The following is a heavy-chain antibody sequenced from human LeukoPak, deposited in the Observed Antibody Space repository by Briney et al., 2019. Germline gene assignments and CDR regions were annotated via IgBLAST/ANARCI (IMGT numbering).Heavy chain of an antibody. CDR2: ISGANGNT. CDR3: ATDHYNAFHF. D-gene: IGHD3-10*01. CDR1: GYAFTTIG. V-gene: IGHV1-18*04. Sequence: ASVKVSCRASGYAFTTIGFSWVRQAPGQGLEWMGWISGANGNTNYGPQFQGRVTMTIDTSTSTAFMELRSLRSDDTAVYSCATDHYNAFHFWGQGTMVIVSS. J-gene: IGHJ3*01.